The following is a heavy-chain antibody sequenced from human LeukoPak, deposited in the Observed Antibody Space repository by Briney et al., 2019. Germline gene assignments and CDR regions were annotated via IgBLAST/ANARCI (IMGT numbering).Heavy chain of an antibody. D-gene: IGHD2-15*01. CDR2: IYYSGNT. Sequence: SETLSLTCTVSGGSISSGGYYWSWIRQPPGKGLEWIGRIYYSGNTYYNPSLKSRVTISVDTSKNQFSLKLSSVTAADTAVYYCARHEVDIVVLLGATSSAFDIWGQGTMVTVSS. CDR1: GGSISSGGYY. V-gene: IGHV4-39*01. J-gene: IGHJ3*02. CDR3: ARHEVDIVVLLGATSSAFDI.